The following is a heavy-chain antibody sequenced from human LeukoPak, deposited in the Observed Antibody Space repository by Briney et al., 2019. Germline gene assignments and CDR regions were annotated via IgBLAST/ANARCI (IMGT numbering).Heavy chain of an antibody. CDR2: ISFDGTIE. D-gene: IGHD3-9*01. V-gene: IGHV3-30*04. CDR1: GFTFTNYV. J-gene: IGHJ3*01. CDR3: ARGYDVLSGAIPDAFDV. Sequence: PGGSLRLSCAASGFTFTNYVMHWVRQAPGKGLEWVAFISFDGTIEYYADSVKGRFTISRDNSKNILFLQLNGLRADDTSVYYCARGYDVLSGAIPDAFDVWGQGTMVTVSS.